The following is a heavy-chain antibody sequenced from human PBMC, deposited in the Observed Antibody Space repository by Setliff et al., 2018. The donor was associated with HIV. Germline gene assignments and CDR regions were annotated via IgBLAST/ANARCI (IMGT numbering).Heavy chain of an antibody. CDR1: GYTFNGYY. CDR2: INGNSGAT. CDR3: ARGGDDYGPGTWTFDF. J-gene: IGHJ4*02. Sequence: ASVKVSYKASGYTFNGYYVHWVRQAPGQGLERMGWINGNSGATNYAQKFQGRVTITRDTSTNTAYMEMTRLRSDDTAVYSCARGGDDYGPGTWTFDFWGQGTLVTVSS. D-gene: IGHD3-10*01. V-gene: IGHV1-2*02.